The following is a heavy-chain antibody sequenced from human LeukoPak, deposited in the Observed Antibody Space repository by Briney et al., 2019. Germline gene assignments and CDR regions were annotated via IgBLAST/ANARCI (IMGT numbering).Heavy chain of an antibody. V-gene: IGHV3-7*01. Sequence: SGGSLRLSCAASGFTFRNYWMNWVRQAPGKGLEWVANIKQDGSEKHYVDWGKGRLTISRDNAKNSLYVQMNSLRVEDTAVYYCARSPGGSWGTDYWGQGTLVTVSS. CDR1: GFTFRNYW. J-gene: IGHJ4*02. CDR2: IKQDGSEK. D-gene: IGHD3-16*01. CDR3: ARSPGGSWGTDY.